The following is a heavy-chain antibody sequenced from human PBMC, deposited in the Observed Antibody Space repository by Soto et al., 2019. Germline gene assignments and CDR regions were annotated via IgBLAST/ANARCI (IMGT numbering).Heavy chain of an antibody. J-gene: IGHJ1*01. V-gene: IGHV3-23*01. D-gene: IGHD6-13*01. CDR3: AKIICRSCKAAADTGLDEY. CDR1: GFTFSSYA. CDR2: ISGSGGST. Sequence: GGSLRLSCAASGFTFSSYAMSWVRQAPGKGLEWVSAISGSGGSTYYADSVKGRFTISRDNSKNTLYLQMNSLRAEDTAVYYRAKIICRSCKAAADTGLDEYGGQGTLVTVSS.